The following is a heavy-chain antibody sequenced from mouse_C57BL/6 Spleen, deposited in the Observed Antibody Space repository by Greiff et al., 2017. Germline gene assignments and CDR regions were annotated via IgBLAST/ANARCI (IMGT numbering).Heavy chain of an antibody. J-gene: IGHJ4*01. Sequence: VQGVESGAELARPGASVKLSCKASGYTFTSYGISWVKQRTGQGLEWIGEIYPRSGNTYYNEKFKGKATLTADKSSSTAYMELRSLTSEDSAVYFCARGAYYGYDKARAYAMDYWGQGTSVTVSS. CDR2: IYPRSGNT. D-gene: IGHD2-9*01. V-gene: IGHV1-81*01. CDR1: GYTFTSYG. CDR3: ARGAYYGYDKARAYAMDY.